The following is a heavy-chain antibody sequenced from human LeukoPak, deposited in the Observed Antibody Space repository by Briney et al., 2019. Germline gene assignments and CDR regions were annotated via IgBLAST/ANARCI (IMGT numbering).Heavy chain of an antibody. CDR1: GYTFTSYY. D-gene: IGHD5-12*01. Sequence: ASVKVSCKASGYTFTSYYMHWVRQAPGQGLERMGWINPNSGVTNYAQKLQGRVTITRDTSIDTAYMQLSRLRSDDTAVYYCAKDRYGDYEAPFHYYMDAWGRGTTVTVSS. V-gene: IGHV1-2*02. J-gene: IGHJ6*03. CDR2: INPNSGVT. CDR3: AKDRYGDYEAPFHYYMDA.